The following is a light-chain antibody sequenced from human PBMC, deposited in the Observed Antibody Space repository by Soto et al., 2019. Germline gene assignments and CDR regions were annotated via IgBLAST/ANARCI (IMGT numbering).Light chain of an antibody. Sequence: QSVLTQPPSGAGAPGQRVTISCTGSSSNIGAGYDVHWYQQLPGTAPKLLIYGNSNRPSGVPDRFSGSKSGTSASLAITGLQAEDEADYYCQSYDSSLSAWVFGGGTKRTVL. CDR3: QSYDSSLSAWV. V-gene: IGLV1-40*01. CDR1: SSNIGAGYD. J-gene: IGLJ3*02. CDR2: GNS.